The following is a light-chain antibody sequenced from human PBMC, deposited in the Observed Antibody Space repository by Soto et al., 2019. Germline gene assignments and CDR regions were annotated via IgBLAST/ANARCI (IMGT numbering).Light chain of an antibody. Sequence: DIVMTQSPLSLPVTPGEPASISCRSGQSLLHTNGYTYLDWYPQKPGQSPQLLIYLGSTRASGVPDRFSGSGSGTDFTLKISRVEAEDVGVYYCMQALQTPWTFGQGTKLEIK. CDR3: MQALQTPWT. V-gene: IGKV2-28*01. J-gene: IGKJ2*02. CDR2: LGS. CDR1: QSLLHTNGYTY.